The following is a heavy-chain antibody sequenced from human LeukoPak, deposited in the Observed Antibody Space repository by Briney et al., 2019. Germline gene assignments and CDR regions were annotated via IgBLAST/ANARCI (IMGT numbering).Heavy chain of an antibody. CDR3: ARERYFDWPNTPYYFDY. D-gene: IGHD3-9*01. J-gene: IGHJ4*02. CDR2: IYHSGST. Sequence: PSETLSLTCTVSGGSISSSSYYWGWIRQPPGKGLEWIGSIYHSGSTYYNPSLKSRVTISVDTSKNQFSLKLSSVTAADTAVYYCARERYFDWPNTPYYFDYWGQGTLVTVSS. CDR1: GGSISSSSYY. V-gene: IGHV4-39*07.